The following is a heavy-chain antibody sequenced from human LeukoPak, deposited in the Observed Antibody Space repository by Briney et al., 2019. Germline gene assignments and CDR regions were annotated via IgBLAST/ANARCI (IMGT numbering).Heavy chain of an antibody. Sequence: GGSLSLSCAASGFTFSSYAMSWVRQAPEKGLEWVSAISGSGGSTYYADSVKGRFTISRDNSKNTLYLQMNSLRAEDTAVYYCAGGYCSGGSCYTSDSFDYWGQGTLVAVSS. D-gene: IGHD2-15*01. V-gene: IGHV3-23*01. CDR1: GFTFSSYA. CDR3: AGGYCSGGSCYTSDSFDY. J-gene: IGHJ4*02. CDR2: ISGSGGST.